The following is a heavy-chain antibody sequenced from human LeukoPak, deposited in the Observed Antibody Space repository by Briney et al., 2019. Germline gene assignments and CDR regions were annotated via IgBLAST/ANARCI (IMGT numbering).Heavy chain of an antibody. V-gene: IGHV1-69*02. D-gene: IGHD3-22*01. J-gene: IGHJ4*02. Sequence: PVASVKASCKASGGTFSSYTISWVRQAPGQGLEWMGRIIPILGIANYAQKFQGRVTITADKSTSTAYMELSSLRSEDTAVYYCARTYYYDSSGYSDWGQGTLVTVSS. CDR1: GGTFSSYT. CDR3: ARTYYYDSSGYSD. CDR2: IIPILGIA.